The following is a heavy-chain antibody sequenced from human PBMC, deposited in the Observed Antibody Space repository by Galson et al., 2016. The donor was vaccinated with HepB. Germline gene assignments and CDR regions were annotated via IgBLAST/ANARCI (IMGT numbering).Heavy chain of an antibody. D-gene: IGHD2-2*01. V-gene: IGHV1-69*13. Sequence: SVKVSCKASGGTFTSYGLTWLRQAPGQWFEWMGVIIPIFGAANYAPKFQGRVTISADESTNTLYMEIRSLRTEDTAVYYCARIVGRPQDIVLVPGGAPAYVDNRFDLWGQGTLVTVSS. J-gene: IGHJ5*02. CDR3: ARIVGRPQDIVLVPGGAPAYVDNRFDL. CDR2: IIPIFGAA. CDR1: GGTFTSYG.